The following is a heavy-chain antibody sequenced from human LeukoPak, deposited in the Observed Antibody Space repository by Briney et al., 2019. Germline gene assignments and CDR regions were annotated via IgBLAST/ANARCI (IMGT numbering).Heavy chain of an antibody. V-gene: IGHV4-30-4*01. CDR3: ARSSAYSYGPLNY. CDR2: IYYSEST. J-gene: IGHJ4*02. Sequence: SETLSLTCTVSGVSISSGDYNWSWIRQPPGKGLEWIGYIYYSESTYYNPSLKSRVTISVDTSKNQFSLKLSSVTAADTAVYYCARSSAYSYGPLNYWGQGTLVTVSS. CDR1: GVSISSGDYN. D-gene: IGHD5-18*01.